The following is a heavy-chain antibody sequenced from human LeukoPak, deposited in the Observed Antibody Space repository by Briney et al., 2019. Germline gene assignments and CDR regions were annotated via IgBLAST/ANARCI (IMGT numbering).Heavy chain of an antibody. CDR3: ARIRMATTNWFDP. Sequence: PSETLSLTCAVYGGSFSGYYWSWIRQPPGKGLEWIGEINHSGSTNYNPSLKSRVTISVDTSKNQFSLKLSSVTAADTAVYHCARIRMATTNWFDPWGQGTLVTVSS. D-gene: IGHD5-12*01. CDR2: INHSGST. CDR1: GGSFSGYY. J-gene: IGHJ5*02. V-gene: IGHV4-34*01.